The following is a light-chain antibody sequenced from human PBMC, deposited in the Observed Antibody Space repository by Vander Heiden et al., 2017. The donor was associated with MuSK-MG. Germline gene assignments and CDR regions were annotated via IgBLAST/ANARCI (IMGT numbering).Light chain of an antibody. J-gene: IGKJ1*01. Sequence: EIVMTQSPATLSVSPGERATLPCRASQSFSSNLAWYQQKPGQAPRLLTYGASTRATGIPARFSGSGSGTEFTLTISSLQSEDFAVYYCQQYNNWPPRTFGQGTKVEIK. CDR2: GAS. CDR1: QSFSSN. CDR3: QQYNNWPPRT. V-gene: IGKV3-15*01.